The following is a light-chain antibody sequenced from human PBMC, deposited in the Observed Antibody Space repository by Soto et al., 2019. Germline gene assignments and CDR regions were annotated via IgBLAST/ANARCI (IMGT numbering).Light chain of an antibody. CDR2: EVS. V-gene: IGLV2-14*01. J-gene: IGLJ2*01. Sequence: QSALTQPASVSGSPGQSITISCTGTSIDVGGYNYFSWYQQHPGKAHKLMIYEVSSRPSVASNRFSGSKSGNAASLTISVLQAEDEAYYYCSSYTSSSTLVFGGGTKLTVL. CDR1: SIDVGGYNY. CDR3: SSYTSSSTLV.